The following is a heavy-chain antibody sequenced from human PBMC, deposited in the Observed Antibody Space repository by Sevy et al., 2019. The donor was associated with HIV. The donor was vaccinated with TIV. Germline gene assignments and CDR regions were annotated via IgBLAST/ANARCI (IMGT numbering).Heavy chain of an antibody. Sequence: GGSLRLSCAASGFTVSSNYMSWVRQAPGKGLEWVSVIYSGGRTYYADSVKGRFTISRDNSKNTLYLQMNSLRAEDTAVYYCVRDNRGGCSSTSCYTGYYYGMDVWGQGTTVTVSS. CDR2: IYSGGRT. J-gene: IGHJ6*02. CDR3: VRDNRGGCSSTSCYTGYYYGMDV. CDR1: GFTVSSNY. D-gene: IGHD2-2*02. V-gene: IGHV3-53*01.